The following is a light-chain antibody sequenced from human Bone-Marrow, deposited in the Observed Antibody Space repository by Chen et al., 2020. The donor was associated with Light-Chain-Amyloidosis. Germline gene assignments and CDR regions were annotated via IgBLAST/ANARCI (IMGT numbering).Light chain of an antibody. CDR1: NIGSTS. V-gene: IGLV3-21*02. J-gene: IGLJ3*02. CDR2: DDS. CDR3: QVWGRSSDRPV. Sequence: SYVLTQPSSVSVAPGQTATLACGGNNIGSTSVHWYQQTPGQAPLLVVYDDSDRPSGIPERLSGSNSGDTATLTISRVEAGDEADCYCQVWGRSSDRPVFGGGTKLTVL.